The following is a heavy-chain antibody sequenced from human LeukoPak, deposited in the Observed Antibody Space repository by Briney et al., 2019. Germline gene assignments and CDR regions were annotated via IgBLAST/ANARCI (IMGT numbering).Heavy chain of an antibody. V-gene: IGHV1-18*01. CDR2: ISAYNGNT. CDR1: LYTLTRDG. CDR3: ARGESGSYHYFEY. Sequence: ASQRVSSKASLYTLTRDGISWVREAPLHGLEWIGWISAYNGNTNYAQKLQGRVTMTTDTSTSTAYMELRSLRSDDPAVYYCARGESGSYHYFEYWGQGTLVTVSS. D-gene: IGHD1-26*01. J-gene: IGHJ4*02.